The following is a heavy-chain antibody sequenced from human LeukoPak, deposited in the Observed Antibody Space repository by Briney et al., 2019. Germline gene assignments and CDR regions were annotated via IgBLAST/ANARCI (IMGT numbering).Heavy chain of an antibody. J-gene: IGHJ4*02. V-gene: IGHV4-59*02. CDR2: VYYSGST. D-gene: IGHD5-24*01. CDR1: GDSVSSFY. CDR3: ARAREMTTILFDH. Sequence: SETLSLTCAVSGDSVSSFYWSWVRQPPGKGLEWMGYVYYSGSTNYNPSLKSRVTLSLDTSNNQFSLKLTSVTTSDTAVYFCARAREMTTILFDHWGQGTLVTVSS.